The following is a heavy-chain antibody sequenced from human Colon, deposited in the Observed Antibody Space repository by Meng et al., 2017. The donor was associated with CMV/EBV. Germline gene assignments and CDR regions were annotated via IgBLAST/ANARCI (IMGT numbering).Heavy chain of an antibody. CDR2: ISSSSSYI. J-gene: IGHJ4*02. CDR1: GFTFSSYS. CDR3: ARDRRIAAVQRAFDY. V-gene: IGHV3-21*01. D-gene: IGHD6-13*01. Sequence: GGSLRLSCAASGFTFSSYSMNWVRQAPGKGLEWVSSISSSSSYIYYADSVKGRFTISRDNAKNSLYLQMNSLRAEDTAVYYCARDRRIAAVQRAFDYWGQGTLVTVSS.